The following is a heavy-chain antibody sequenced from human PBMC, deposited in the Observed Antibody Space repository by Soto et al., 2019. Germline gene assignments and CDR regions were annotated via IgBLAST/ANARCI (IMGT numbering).Heavy chain of an antibody. CDR1: VYTFTRYH. D-gene: IGHD2-15*01. V-gene: IGHV1-46*01. J-gene: IGHJ5*02. CDR2: INPSGGST. Sequence: ASMNDSRKSSVYTFTRYHIHCVRPPHGQGLEFMGIINPSGGSTSYAQKFQGRVTMTRDTSTSTVYMELSSLRSEDTAVYYCARGEDIVVVVAAGGFDWFDPWGQGTLVTVSS. CDR3: ARGEDIVVVVAAGGFDWFDP.